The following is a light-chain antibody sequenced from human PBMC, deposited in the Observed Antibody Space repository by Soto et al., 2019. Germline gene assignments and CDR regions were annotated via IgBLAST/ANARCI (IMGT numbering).Light chain of an antibody. CDR2: GAS. V-gene: IGKV3D-15*01. J-gene: IGKJ1*01. CDR3: QQYNNWRA. Sequence: EIVMTQSPATLSGSPGERATLSCRASQSVSSNLAWYQQKPGQAPRLLIYGASTRATGSPARFSGSGSGTEFTLTISSLQSEDFAVYYCQQYNNWRAFGQGTKVEIK. CDR1: QSVSSN.